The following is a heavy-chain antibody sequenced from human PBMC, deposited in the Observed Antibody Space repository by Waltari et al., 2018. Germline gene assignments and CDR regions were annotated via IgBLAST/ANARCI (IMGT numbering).Heavy chain of an antibody. CDR1: GYTFTGYY. CDR2: INPNSGGT. V-gene: IGHV1-2*02. CDR3: ARARWELKRVRYYFDY. Sequence: QVQLVQSGAEVKKPGASVKVSCTASGYTFTGYYMHWVRPAPGQGLEWMGWINPNSGGTNYAQKFQGRVTMTRDTSISTAYMELSRLRSDDTAVYYCARARWELKRVRYYFDYWGQGTLVTVSS. J-gene: IGHJ4*02. D-gene: IGHD1-26*01.